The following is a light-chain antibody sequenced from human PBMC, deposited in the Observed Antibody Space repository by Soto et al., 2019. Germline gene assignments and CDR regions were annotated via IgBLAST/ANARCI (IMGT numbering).Light chain of an antibody. Sequence: QSVLTQPPSVSGAPGQRVTISCTGSSSNIGAGYDVHWYQQLPGTAPKLLIYGNSNRPSGVPDRFSGSKSGTSASLAITGLQAEDEADYYCQSYDSSLSVSYDFGTGTKLTVL. V-gene: IGLV1-40*01. CDR3: QSYDSSLSVSYD. CDR2: GNS. CDR1: SSNIGAGYD. J-gene: IGLJ1*01.